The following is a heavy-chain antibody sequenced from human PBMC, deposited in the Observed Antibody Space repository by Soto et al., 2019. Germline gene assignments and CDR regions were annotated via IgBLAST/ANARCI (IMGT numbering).Heavy chain of an antibody. CDR3: AKDVAAGSEYYYYGMDV. D-gene: IGHD6-13*01. J-gene: IGHJ6*02. V-gene: IGHV3-30*18. CDR2: ISYDGSNK. CDR1: GFTFSSYG. Sequence: QPGGSLRLSCAASGFTFSSYGMHWVRQAPGKGLEWVAVISYDGSNKYYADSVKGRFTISRDNSKNTLYLQMNSLRAEDTAVYYCAKDVAAGSEYYYYGMDVWGQGTTVTVSS.